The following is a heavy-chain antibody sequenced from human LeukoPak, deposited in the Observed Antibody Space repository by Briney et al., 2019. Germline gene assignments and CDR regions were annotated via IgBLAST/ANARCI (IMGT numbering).Heavy chain of an antibody. CDR2: ISSSSSTI. J-gene: IGHJ4*02. Sequence: SGGSLRLSCAASGFTFSSYSMNWVRQAPGKGLEWVSYISSSSSTIYYADSVKGRFTISRDNAKNSLYLQMNSLRAEDTAVYYCARLPDYGEDYWGQGTLVTVSS. D-gene: IGHD4-17*01. CDR3: ARLPDYGEDY. V-gene: IGHV3-48*01. CDR1: GFTFSSYS.